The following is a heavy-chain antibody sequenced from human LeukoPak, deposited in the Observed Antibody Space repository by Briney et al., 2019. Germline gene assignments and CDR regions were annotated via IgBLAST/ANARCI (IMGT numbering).Heavy chain of an antibody. CDR1: GYSFTSYW. CDR3: ARLADSSGYYLDY. Sequence: SGEYLKISCKGSGYSFTSYWIGWVRQVPGKGLEWMGIIYPGDSDTRYSPSFQGQVTISADKSISTAYLQWSSLKASDSAMFYCARLADSSGYYLDYWGQGTLVTVSS. CDR2: IYPGDSDT. D-gene: IGHD3-22*01. V-gene: IGHV5-51*01. J-gene: IGHJ4*02.